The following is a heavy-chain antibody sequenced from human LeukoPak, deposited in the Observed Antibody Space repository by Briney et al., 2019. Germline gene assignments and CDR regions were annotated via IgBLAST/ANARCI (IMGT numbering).Heavy chain of an antibody. CDR2: ISTSGGST. CDR3: AIMHRYYDGSGYWVQ. Sequence: GALRLSCATSGFTFSSYNMNWVRQAPGKGLEWVSGISTSGGSTSYADSVKGRFTISRDNPRNTLYIQMNSLRVEDTAVYYCAIMHRYYDGSGYWVQWGQGSLVTVSS. J-gene: IGHJ4*02. D-gene: IGHD3-22*01. CDR1: GFTFSSYN. V-gene: IGHV3-23*01.